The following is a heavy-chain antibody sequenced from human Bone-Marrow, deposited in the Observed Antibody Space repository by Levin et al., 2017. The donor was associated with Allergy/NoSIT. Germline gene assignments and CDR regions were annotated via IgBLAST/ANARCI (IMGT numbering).Heavy chain of an antibody. CDR1: GFTFSSYA. J-gene: IGHJ3*02. CDR2: ISGSGGST. Sequence: GGSLRLSCAASGFTFSSYAMSWVRQAPGKGLEWVSAISGSGGSTYYADSVKGRFTISRDNSKNTLYLQMNSLRAEDTAVYYCAKDRRGITIFGVVIIGAFDIWGQGTMVTVSS. D-gene: IGHD3-3*01. CDR3: AKDRRGITIFGVVIIGAFDI. V-gene: IGHV3-23*01.